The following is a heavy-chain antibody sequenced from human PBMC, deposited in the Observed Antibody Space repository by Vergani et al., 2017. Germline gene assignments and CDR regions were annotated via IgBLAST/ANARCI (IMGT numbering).Heavy chain of an antibody. CDR2: INHSGST. CDR3: ARGRADAARNWFDP. Sequence: QVQLQQWGAGLLKPSETLSLTCAVYGGPFSGYYWSWIRQPPGKGLEWIGEINHSGSTNYNPSLKSRVTISVDTSKNQFSLKLSSVTAADTAVYYCARGRADAARNWFDPWGQGTLVTVSS. J-gene: IGHJ5*02. V-gene: IGHV4-34*01. D-gene: IGHD5-18*01. CDR1: GGPFSGYY.